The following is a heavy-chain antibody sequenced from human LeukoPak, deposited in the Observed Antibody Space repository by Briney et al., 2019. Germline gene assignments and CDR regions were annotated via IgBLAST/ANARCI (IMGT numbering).Heavy chain of an antibody. Sequence: PSETLSLXCTVSGGSISSSSYYWGWIRQPPGKGLEWIGSIYYSGSTYYNPSLKSRVTISVDTSKNQFSLKLSSVTAADTAVYYCARLTIFGVVIAYYFDYWGQGTLVTVSS. J-gene: IGHJ4*02. CDR1: GGSISSSSYY. V-gene: IGHV4-39*01. CDR2: IYYSGST. D-gene: IGHD3-3*01. CDR3: ARLTIFGVVIAYYFDY.